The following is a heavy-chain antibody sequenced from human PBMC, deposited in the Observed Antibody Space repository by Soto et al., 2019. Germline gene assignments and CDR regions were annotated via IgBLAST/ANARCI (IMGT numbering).Heavy chain of an antibody. CDR1: GFTVSSNY. D-gene: IGHD3-10*01. Sequence: EVQLVESGGGLVQPGGSLRLSCAASGFTVSSNYMTWVRQAPGKGLEWVSNIYRGGTTSYADSVKGRFTISRDNSKNTLFLQMNSLRDDDAAVYYCASGASGNYRWGQGTLVTVSS. CDR3: ASGASGNYR. CDR2: IYRGGTT. J-gene: IGHJ4*02. V-gene: IGHV3-66*01.